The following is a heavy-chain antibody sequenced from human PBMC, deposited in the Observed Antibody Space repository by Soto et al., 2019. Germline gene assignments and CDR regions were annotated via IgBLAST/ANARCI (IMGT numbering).Heavy chain of an antibody. J-gene: IGHJ4*02. CDR2: ISGSGGST. CDR3: AKALVTTVTKVAVAGKIGY. CDR1: GFTFSSYA. D-gene: IGHD4-17*01. V-gene: IGHV3-23*01. Sequence: EVQLLESGGGLVQPGGSLRLSCAASGFTFSSYAMSWVRQAPGKGLEWVSAISGSGGSTYYADSVKGRFTISRDNSKNTLYLQMNSLRAEDTAVYYCAKALVTTVTKVAVAGKIGYWGQGTLVTVSS.